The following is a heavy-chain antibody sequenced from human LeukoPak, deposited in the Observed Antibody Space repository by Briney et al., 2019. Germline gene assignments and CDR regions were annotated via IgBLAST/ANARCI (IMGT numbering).Heavy chain of an antibody. J-gene: IGHJ6*02. D-gene: IGHD6-6*01. CDR1: GGSISIYY. CDR3: ARGPIAAPYYYYYYGMDV. Sequence: SETLSLTCTVSGGSISIYYWSWIRQPPGKGLEWIGYIYYSGSTNYNPSLKSRVTISVDTSKNQFSLKLSSVTAADTAVYYCARGPIAAPYYYYYYGMDVWGQGTTVTVSS. CDR2: IYYSGST. V-gene: IGHV4-59*01.